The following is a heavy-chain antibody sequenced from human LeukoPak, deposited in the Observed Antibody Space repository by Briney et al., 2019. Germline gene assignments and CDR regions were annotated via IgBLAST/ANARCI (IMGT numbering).Heavy chain of an antibody. CDR1: GFTFSSYA. V-gene: IGHV3-23*01. D-gene: IGHD6-19*01. J-gene: IGHJ4*02. CDR3: AKGLRYWQGSGWYPLDY. Sequence: PGGSLRLSCAASGFTFSSYAMSWVRQAPGKGLEWVSAISGSGGSTYYADSVKGRFTISRDNSKNTLYLQMNSLRAEDTAVYYCAKGLRYWQGSGWYPLDYWGQGTLVTVSS. CDR2: ISGSGGST.